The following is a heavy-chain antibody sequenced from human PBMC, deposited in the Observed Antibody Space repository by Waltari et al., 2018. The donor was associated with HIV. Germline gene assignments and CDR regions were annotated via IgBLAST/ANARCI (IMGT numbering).Heavy chain of an antibody. CDR2: IYYSCST. D-gene: IGHD5-12*01. CDR3: ARHFRDGYKFDWFDP. V-gene: IGHV4-39*01. J-gene: IGHJ5*02. CDR1: GGSIGSSDYY. Sequence: QLQLQESGPGLVKPSETLSLTCSVSGGSIGSSDYYWGWIRQPPGKGLEWIGSIYYSCSTYYNPSLKSRVTISVDTSKNQFSLKLRSVTDADTAVYSCARHFRDGYKFDWFDPWGQGTLVTVSS.